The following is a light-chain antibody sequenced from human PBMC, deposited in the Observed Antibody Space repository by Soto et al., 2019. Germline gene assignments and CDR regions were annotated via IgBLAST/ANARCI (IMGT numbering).Light chain of an antibody. V-gene: IGKV3-15*01. J-gene: IGKJ4*01. CDR2: GAF. Sequence: EIVMTQSPATLSVSPGERATLSCRASQSVSSNLAWYQQKPGQAPRLLIYGAFTRATGIPARFSGSGSGTEFTLTISSLQSEDFAIYYCQQYKNWPPLTFGGGNKLEIK. CDR3: QQYKNWPPLT. CDR1: QSVSSN.